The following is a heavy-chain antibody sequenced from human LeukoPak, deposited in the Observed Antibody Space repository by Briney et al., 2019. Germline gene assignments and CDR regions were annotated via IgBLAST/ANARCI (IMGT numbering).Heavy chain of an antibody. D-gene: IGHD1-14*01. CDR2: VYHSGGA. CDR1: GASISSYY. Sequence: SETLSLTCTVSGASISSYYWSWIRQPPGKGLEWIGEVYHSGGANYKPSLKSRVTISVDTSRNHFSLKLTSVTAADTAVYFCAYNRNFALDNWGQGTLVTVSS. J-gene: IGHJ4*01. V-gene: IGHV4-59*12. CDR3: AYNRNFALDN.